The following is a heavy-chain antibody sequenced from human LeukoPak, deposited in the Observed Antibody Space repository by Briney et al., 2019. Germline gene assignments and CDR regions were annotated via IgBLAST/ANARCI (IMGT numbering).Heavy chain of an antibody. CDR2: MNPNSGNT. J-gene: IGHJ6*02. CDR1: GYTFTSYD. CDR3: ARDISSYQLPPAYYYYGVDV. D-gene: IGHD2-2*01. V-gene: IGHV1-8*01. Sequence: HVASVKVSCKASGYTFTSYDINWVRQATGQGLEWMGWMNPNSGNTGYAQKLQGRVTMTTDTSISTAYMELSRLRSDDTAVYYCARDISSYQLPPAYYYYGVDVWGQGTTVTVSS.